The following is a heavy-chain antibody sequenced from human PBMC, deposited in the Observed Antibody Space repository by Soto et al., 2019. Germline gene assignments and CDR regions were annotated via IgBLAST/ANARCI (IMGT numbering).Heavy chain of an antibody. CDR1: GGTFSSYA. Sequence: GASVKVSCKASGGTFSSYAISWVRQAPGQGLEWMGGIIPNCGTANYAQKFQGRVTITANKSISTAYMELSSLRSEDTAVYYCARTNYDFWSGYSNWFDPWGQGTLVTVSS. J-gene: IGHJ5*02. CDR2: IIPNCGTA. CDR3: ARTNYDFWSGYSNWFDP. D-gene: IGHD3-3*01. V-gene: IGHV1-69*06.